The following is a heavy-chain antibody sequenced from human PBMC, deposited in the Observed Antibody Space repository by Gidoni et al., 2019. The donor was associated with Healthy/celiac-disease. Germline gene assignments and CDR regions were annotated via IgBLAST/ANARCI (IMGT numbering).Heavy chain of an antibody. V-gene: IGHV4-34*01. CDR1: GGSFSGYY. Sequence: QVQLQQWGAGLLKPSETLSLTCAVYGGSFSGYYWSWIRQPPGKGLEWIGEINPSGSTNYNPSLKSRVTISVDTSKNQFSLKLSSVTAADTAVYYCARGVSSGWYEKVKHWFDPWGQGTLVTVSS. J-gene: IGHJ5*02. CDR3: ARGVSSGWYEKVKHWFDP. D-gene: IGHD6-19*01. CDR2: INPSGST.